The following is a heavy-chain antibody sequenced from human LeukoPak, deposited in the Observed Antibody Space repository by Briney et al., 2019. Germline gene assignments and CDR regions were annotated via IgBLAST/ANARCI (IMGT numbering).Heavy chain of an antibody. D-gene: IGHD4-17*01. Sequence: SETLSLTCTVSGGSISTITYYWGWIRQPPGKGLEWVGHMYYRGNTFYNPSLKSRVTISVDTSKNQFSLKLNSVTAADTAVYYCARAPTVTRPYYYYMGVWGKGTTVTISS. CDR1: GGSISTITYY. CDR3: ARAPTVTRPYYYYMGV. J-gene: IGHJ6*03. V-gene: IGHV4-39*07. CDR2: MYYRGNT.